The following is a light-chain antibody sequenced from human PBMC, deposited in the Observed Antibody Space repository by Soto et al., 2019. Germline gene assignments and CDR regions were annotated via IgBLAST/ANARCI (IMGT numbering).Light chain of an antibody. CDR2: DAS. V-gene: IGKV1-13*02. CDR1: QDISNT. CDR3: QQCKGYPIP. J-gene: IGKJ5*01. Sequence: AIQLTQSPSSLSASVGDSVTITCRATQDISNTLAWYQHKPGRGPTLLIFDASTLESGVPSRFTGSGSGTHFTLTISSLQPEDFATYICQQCKGYPIPFGQGTRVEV.